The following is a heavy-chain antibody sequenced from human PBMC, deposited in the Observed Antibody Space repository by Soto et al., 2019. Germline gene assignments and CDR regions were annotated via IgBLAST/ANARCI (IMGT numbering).Heavy chain of an antibody. CDR2: INPTTTST. Sequence: ASVKVSCKASEYTFSTYSLHWVRQDPGQGLEWMGIINPTTTSTSDAQKFQGRVTMTRDTSTSTVYLELSSLRSEDTAVYYCARDLYSSSWYVRAFDMWGQGTMVTVSS. CDR1: EYTFSTYS. J-gene: IGHJ3*02. V-gene: IGHV1-46*03. D-gene: IGHD6-13*01. CDR3: ARDLYSSSWYVRAFDM.